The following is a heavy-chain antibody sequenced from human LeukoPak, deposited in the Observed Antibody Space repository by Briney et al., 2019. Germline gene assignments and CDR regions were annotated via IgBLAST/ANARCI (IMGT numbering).Heavy chain of an antibody. V-gene: IGHV1-46*01. CDR1: GYTFTSYY. Sequence: ASVKVSCKASGYTFTSYYMHWVRQAPGQGLEWMGIINPSGGSTSYAQKFQGRVTMTRDTSTSTVYMELSSLRSEDTAVYYCARRSAGRLYYYGMDVWGQGTTVTVSS. J-gene: IGHJ6*02. CDR2: INPSGGST. D-gene: IGHD6-25*01. CDR3: ARRSAGRLYYYGMDV.